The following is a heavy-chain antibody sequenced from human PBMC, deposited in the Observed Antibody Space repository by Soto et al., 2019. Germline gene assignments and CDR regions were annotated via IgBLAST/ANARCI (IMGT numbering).Heavy chain of an antibody. Sequence: GGSLRLSCAASGFTFSSYEMNWVRQAPGKGLEWVSYISTSGSTIYYADSVKGRFTISRDNSKNSLYLQMYTLRAEDTAVYYCVRGETWLQLSYYIDYWGQGTLVTVSS. CDR2: ISTSGSTI. CDR3: VRGETWLQLSYYIDY. D-gene: IGHD5-12*01. J-gene: IGHJ4*02. V-gene: IGHV3-48*03. CDR1: GFTFSSYE.